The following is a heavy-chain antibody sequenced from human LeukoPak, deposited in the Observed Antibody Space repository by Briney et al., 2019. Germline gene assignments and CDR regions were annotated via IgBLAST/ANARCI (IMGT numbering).Heavy chain of an antibody. CDR2: GISILGLQ. J-gene: IGHJ3*02. Sequence: ASVKVSCKASGGTVTNYVISWVRQAPGQGLEWMGRGISILGLQNHPQKLQGRLTITADKSTSIVYMELSSLTSEDTAVYYCAREMDYYGSLAFDIWGQGTMVTVSS. V-gene: IGHV1-69*04. CDR3: AREMDYYGSLAFDI. D-gene: IGHD3-10*01. CDR1: GGTVTNYV.